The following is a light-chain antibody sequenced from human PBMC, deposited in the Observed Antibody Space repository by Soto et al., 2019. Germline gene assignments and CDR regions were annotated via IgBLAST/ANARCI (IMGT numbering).Light chain of an antibody. Sequence: EIVLTQSPGTLSLSPGERATLSCRASQSVSSSYVAWYQQKAGQAPRLLIYGASSSATGIPERFSGGGSGTDFTLTISRLEPEDFAVSYCQQYCSSPLYTFGQGTKLEIK. CDR2: GAS. CDR1: QSVSSSY. CDR3: QQYCSSPLYT. V-gene: IGKV3-20*01. J-gene: IGKJ2*01.